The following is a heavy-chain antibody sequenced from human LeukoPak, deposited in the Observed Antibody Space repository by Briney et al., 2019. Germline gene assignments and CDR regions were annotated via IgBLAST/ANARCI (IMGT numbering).Heavy chain of an antibody. CDR2: IRYDGTNK. D-gene: IGHD4-17*01. CDR1: GFTFNNYD. V-gene: IGHV3-30*02. Sequence: GGSLRLSCVASGFTFNNYDMHWVRQAPGKGLEWVAFIRYDGTNKYYADFVKGRFTISRDNAKNSLYLQMNSLRAEDTALYYCAKDDGYGDYLGAFDIWGQGTMVTVSS. CDR3: AKDDGYGDYLGAFDI. J-gene: IGHJ3*02.